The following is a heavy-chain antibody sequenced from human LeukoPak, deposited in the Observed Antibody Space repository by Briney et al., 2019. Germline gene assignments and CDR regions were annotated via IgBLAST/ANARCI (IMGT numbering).Heavy chain of an antibody. CDR2: IYSGGST. D-gene: IGHD2-15*01. Sequence: PGGSLRLSCAASGFTVSSNYMSWVRLAPGKGLEWVSVIYSGGSTYYADSVKGRFTISRDNSKNTLYLQMNSLRAEDTAVYYCARDIGVWDCSGGSCVPDYYYGMDVWGQGTTVTVSS. CDR3: ARDIGVWDCSGGSCVPDYYYGMDV. V-gene: IGHV3-53*01. J-gene: IGHJ6*02. CDR1: GFTVSSNY.